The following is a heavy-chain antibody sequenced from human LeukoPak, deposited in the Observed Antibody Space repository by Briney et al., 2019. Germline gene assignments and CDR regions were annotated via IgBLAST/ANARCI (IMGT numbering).Heavy chain of an antibody. Sequence: NTSETLSLTCTVSGDSISTHYWSWLRQPPGKWLEWICCVYNSGSAEYNPSLKSRATISVDTSKNQFSLRLTSATAADTAVYYCARDRSRLGEFSPWGQGTLVTVSS. V-gene: IGHV4-59*11. CDR2: VYNSGSA. CDR3: ARDRSRLGEFSP. D-gene: IGHD3-16*02. J-gene: IGHJ5*02. CDR1: GDSISTHY.